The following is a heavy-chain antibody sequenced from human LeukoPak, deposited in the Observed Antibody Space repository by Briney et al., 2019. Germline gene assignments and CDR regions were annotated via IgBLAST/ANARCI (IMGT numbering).Heavy chain of an antibody. J-gene: IGHJ4*02. D-gene: IGHD2-2*02. CDR3: ARRPKCSSTSCYSGYFDY. Sequence: GGSLRLSCAASGFTFSSYSMNWVRQAPGKALEWVSSISSSSSYIYYADSVKGRFTISRDNAKNSLYLQMNSLRAEDTAVYYCARRPKCSSTSCYSGYFDYWGQGTLVTVSS. CDR1: GFTFSSYS. V-gene: IGHV3-21*01. CDR2: ISSSSSYI.